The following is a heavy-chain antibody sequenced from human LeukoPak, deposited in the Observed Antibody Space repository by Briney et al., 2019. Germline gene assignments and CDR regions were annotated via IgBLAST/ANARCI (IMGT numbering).Heavy chain of an antibody. V-gene: IGHV1-18*01. D-gene: IGHD2-15*01. Sequence: ASVKVSCKASGYTFENYGLSWVRQAPGQGLEWMGWVTAYSDNTKYAQNLQGRVTMTTDTSTSTAYMELRSLRSDDTAVYYCARGRYCSGGGCLPYYFDYWGQGTLVTVSS. CDR3: ARGRYCSGGGCLPYYFDY. CDR2: VTAYSDNT. CDR1: GYTFENYG. J-gene: IGHJ4*02.